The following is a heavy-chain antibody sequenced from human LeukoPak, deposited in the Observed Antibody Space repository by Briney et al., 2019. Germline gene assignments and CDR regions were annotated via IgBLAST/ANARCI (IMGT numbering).Heavy chain of an antibody. CDR2: INPSGGST. V-gene: IGHV1-46*01. CDR1: GYTFTSYD. CDR3: ARAANSSSPEGWFDP. J-gene: IGHJ5*02. D-gene: IGHD6-13*01. Sequence: ASVKVSCKASGYTFTSYDVNWVRQAPGQGLEWMGIINPSGGSTSYAQKFQGRVTMTRDTSTSTVYMELSSLRSEDTALYYCARAANSSSPEGWFDPWGQGTLVTVSS.